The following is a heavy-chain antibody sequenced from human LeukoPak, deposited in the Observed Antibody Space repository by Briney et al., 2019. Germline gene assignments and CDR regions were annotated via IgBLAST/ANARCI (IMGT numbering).Heavy chain of an antibody. CDR3: ARVGYSYGLNWFDP. CDR1: GLTVSSNY. J-gene: IGHJ5*02. CDR2: IYSDGST. V-gene: IGHV3-53*04. Sequence: PGGSLRLSCAASGLTVSSNYMSWVRQAPGKGLEWVSIIYSDGSTYYADSVKGRFTISRHNSKNTLYLQMNSLRTEDTAVYYCARVGYSYGLNWFDPWGRGTLVTVSS. D-gene: IGHD5-18*01.